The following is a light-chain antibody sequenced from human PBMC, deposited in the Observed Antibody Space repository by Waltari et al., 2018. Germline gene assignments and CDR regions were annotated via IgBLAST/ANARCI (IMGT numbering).Light chain of an antibody. Sequence: DIQMTQSPSSLSASVGDRVTMTCRASQSITTYLSWYQHKLGEAPNLLVYDASTLVSGVPSRLNGSGSGTEFTLTISSLQHEDLATDYCLQTYSTLMFSFGPGTKVDL. CDR3: LQTYSTLMFS. V-gene: IGKV1-39*01. CDR1: QSITTY. CDR2: DAS. J-gene: IGKJ3*01.